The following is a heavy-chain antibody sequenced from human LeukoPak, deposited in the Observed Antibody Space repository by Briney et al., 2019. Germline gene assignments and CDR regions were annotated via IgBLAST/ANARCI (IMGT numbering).Heavy chain of an antibody. J-gene: IGHJ3*02. CDR1: GFTFSSYT. V-gene: IGHV3-23*01. Sequence: GGSLRLSCAASGFTFSSYTMSWVRQAPGKGLEWVSGISGSGGSTYYADSVKGRFTIPRDKSKNTLYLQMNSLRAEDTAVYYCARCSPGGDGFDIWGQGTMVTVSS. D-gene: IGHD4-23*01. CDR2: ISGSGGST. CDR3: ARCSPGGDGFDI.